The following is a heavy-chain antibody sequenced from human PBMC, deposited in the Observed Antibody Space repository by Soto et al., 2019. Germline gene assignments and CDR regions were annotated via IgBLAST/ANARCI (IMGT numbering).Heavy chain of an antibody. CDR1: GYIFTTYG. J-gene: IGHJ4*02. Sequence: QVHLVQSGAEVKKPVASVKVSCKGSGYIFTTYGITWVRQAPGQVLEWMGWISAHNGNTNYAQKLQGRVTVTRDTSTSTAYMELRNLRSDDTAVYYCARGRYGDYWGQGALVTVSS. V-gene: IGHV1-18*01. D-gene: IGHD1-1*01. CDR2: ISAHNGNT. CDR3: ARGRYGDY.